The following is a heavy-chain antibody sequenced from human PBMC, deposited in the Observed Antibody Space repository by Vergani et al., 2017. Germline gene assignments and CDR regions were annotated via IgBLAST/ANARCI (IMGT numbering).Heavy chain of an antibody. CDR3: AKDNRGNWNYVDYYYYYMDV. CDR2: IGGSGDST. CDR1: GFTFSSYA. Sequence: EVQLLESGGGLGQPGGSLRLSCAASGFTFSSYAMSWVRQAPGKGLEWVSAIGGSGDSTYYADSVKGRFTISRDNSKNTLYLQMNSLRAEDTAVYFCAKDNRGNWNYVDYYYYYMDVWGKGP. J-gene: IGHJ6*03. D-gene: IGHD1-7*01. V-gene: IGHV3-23*01.